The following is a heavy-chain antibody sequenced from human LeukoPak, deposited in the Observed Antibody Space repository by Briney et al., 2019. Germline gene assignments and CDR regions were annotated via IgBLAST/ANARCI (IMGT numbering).Heavy chain of an antibody. Sequence: ASVKVSCKASGYTFTSYGISWVRQAPGQGLEWMGWISAYNGNTNYAQKLQGRVTMTRDMSTSTVYMELSSLRSEDTAVYYCARDRYGSSGIFDYWGQGTLVTVSS. CDR2: ISAYNGNT. V-gene: IGHV1-18*01. J-gene: IGHJ4*02. CDR3: ARDRYGSSGIFDY. D-gene: IGHD1-26*01. CDR1: GYTFTSYG.